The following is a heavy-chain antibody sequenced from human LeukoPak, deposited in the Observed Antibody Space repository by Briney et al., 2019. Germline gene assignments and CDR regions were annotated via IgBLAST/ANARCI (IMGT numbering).Heavy chain of an antibody. CDR2: ISASGAVP. Sequence: GGSLRLSCAASGFRFDSFYMGWIRHVPGKGLDYIALISASGAVPYYAESVEGRFTISRDNAKNSVSLQMNSLSADDTAIYYCAKDSRIAAAGTPSDWFDPWGQGTLVTVSS. J-gene: IGHJ5*02. D-gene: IGHD6-13*01. CDR1: GFRFDSFY. V-gene: IGHV3-11*04. CDR3: AKDSRIAAAGTPSDWFDP.